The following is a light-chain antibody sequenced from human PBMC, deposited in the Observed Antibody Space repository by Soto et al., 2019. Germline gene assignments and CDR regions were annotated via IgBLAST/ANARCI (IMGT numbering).Light chain of an antibody. CDR1: QSVSSN. V-gene: IGKV3D-15*01. J-gene: IGKJ4*01. Sequence: ETVMTQSPATLSVSPGERATLSCRASQSVSSNLAWYQQKPGQPPRLLIYDISTRATGIPTRFSGSGSGTEFTLTISSLQSEDFAVYYCHQYNNWPPSFGGGTKVEIK. CDR3: HQYNNWPPS. CDR2: DIS.